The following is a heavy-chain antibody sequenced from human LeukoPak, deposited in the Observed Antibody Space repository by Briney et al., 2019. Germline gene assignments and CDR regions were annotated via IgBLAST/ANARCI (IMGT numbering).Heavy chain of an antibody. CDR3: ASLTGGSCYSY. J-gene: IGHJ4*02. CDR1: GGSISSGGYY. Sequence: SETLSLTCTVSGGSISSGGYYWSWLRQHPGKGLEWIGYIYYSGSTYYNPPLKSRVTISVDTSKNQFSLKLSSVTAADTAVYYCASLTGGSCYSYWGQGTLVTVSS. D-gene: IGHD2-15*01. CDR2: IYYSGST. V-gene: IGHV4-31*03.